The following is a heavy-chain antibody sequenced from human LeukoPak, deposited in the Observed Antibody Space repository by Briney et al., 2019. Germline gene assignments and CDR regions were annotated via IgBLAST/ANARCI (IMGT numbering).Heavy chain of an antibody. D-gene: IGHD6-13*01. Sequence: PGGSLRLSCATSGFTFSSYAMSWVRQAPGKGLEWVSAISGNGGSTYYADSVKGRFTISRDNSKNTLYLQMNSLRAEDTAVYYCAKAQYSSSWYWFDPWGQGTLVTVSS. J-gene: IGHJ5*02. V-gene: IGHV3-23*01. CDR1: GFTFSSYA. CDR2: ISGNGGST. CDR3: AKAQYSSSWYWFDP.